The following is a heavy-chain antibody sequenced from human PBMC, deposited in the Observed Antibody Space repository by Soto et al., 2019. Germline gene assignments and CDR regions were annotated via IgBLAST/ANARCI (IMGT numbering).Heavy chain of an antibody. J-gene: IGHJ4*02. V-gene: IGHV4-39*01. D-gene: IGHD2-15*01. CDR3: AKPLVGYCSGGSCAYFDY. CDR2: IYYSGST. CDR1: GGSISSSSYY. Sequence: PSETLSLTCTVSGGSISSSSYYWGWIRQPPGKGLEWIGSIYYSGSTYYNPSLKSRVTISVDTSKNQFSLKLSSVTAADTAVYYCAKPLVGYCSGGSCAYFDYWAQGTLVTFSS.